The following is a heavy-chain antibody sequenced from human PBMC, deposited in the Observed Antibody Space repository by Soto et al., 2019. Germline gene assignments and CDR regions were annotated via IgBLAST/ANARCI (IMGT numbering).Heavy chain of an antibody. V-gene: IGHV4-59*01. Sequence: QVQLQESGPGLVKPSETLSLTCTVSGGSISSYYWSWIRQPPGKGLEWIGYIYYSGSTNYNPSLTSRVTISVDTSKNQFSLKLSSVTAADTALYYCARTLFGWGMWFDPWGQGTLVTVSS. D-gene: IGHD3-10*02. CDR2: IYYSGST. CDR1: GGSISSYY. J-gene: IGHJ5*02. CDR3: ARTLFGWGMWFDP.